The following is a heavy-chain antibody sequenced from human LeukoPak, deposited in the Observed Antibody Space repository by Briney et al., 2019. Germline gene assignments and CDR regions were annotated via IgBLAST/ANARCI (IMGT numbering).Heavy chain of an antibody. Sequence: PSQTLSLTCTVSGGSISSGSYYWSWIRQPAGKGLEWIGEINHSGSTNYNPSLKSRVTISVDTSKNQFSLKLSSVTAADTAVYYCARVFGYSYGYTRFDYWGQGTLVTVSS. CDR2: INHSGST. CDR3: ARVFGYSYGYTRFDY. D-gene: IGHD5-18*01. J-gene: IGHJ4*02. V-gene: IGHV4-61*09. CDR1: GGSISSGSYY.